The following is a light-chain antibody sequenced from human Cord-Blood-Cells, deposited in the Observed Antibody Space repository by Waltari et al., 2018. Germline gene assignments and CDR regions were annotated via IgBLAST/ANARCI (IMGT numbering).Light chain of an antibody. J-gene: IGKJ1*01. V-gene: IGKV4-1*01. CDR3: QQYYSTWT. CDR2: WAX. CDR1: QSVLYSSNNKNY. Sequence: DIVMTHSPDSLAVSLGERATINCKSSQSVLYSSNNKNYLAWYQQKPGQPPKLLIYWAXXXXXXXXDRFSGSGSGTDFTLTISSLQAEDVAVYYCQQYYSTWTFGQGTKVEIK.